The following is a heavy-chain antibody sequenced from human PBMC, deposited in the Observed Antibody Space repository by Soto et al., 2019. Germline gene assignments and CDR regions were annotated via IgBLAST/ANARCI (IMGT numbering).Heavy chain of an antibody. Sequence: GGSLRLSCAASGFTFSDSAVHWVRQASGKGLEWVGRIRSKSDSYGTAYAASVKGRFTISRDDSKNTAYLQMNSLKIEDTAVYYCTRLAYTSTWYGMDVWGQGTTVTVSS. D-gene: IGHD6-13*01. J-gene: IGHJ6*02. CDR3: TRLAYTSTWYGMDV. CDR1: GFTFSDSA. V-gene: IGHV3-73*01. CDR2: IRSKSDSYGT.